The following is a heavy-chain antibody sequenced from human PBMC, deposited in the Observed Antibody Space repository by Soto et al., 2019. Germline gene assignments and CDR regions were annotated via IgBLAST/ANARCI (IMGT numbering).Heavy chain of an antibody. CDR3: ASLSYYYDSCGYPEDYYYYYGMDV. J-gene: IGHJ6*02. V-gene: IGHV4-59*01. Sequence: PSETLSLTCTVSGGSISSYYWSWIRQPPGKGLEWIGYIYYSGSTNYNPSLKSRVTISVDTSKNQFSLKLSSVTAADTAVYYCASLSYYYDSCGYPEDYYYYYGMDVWGQGTTVTVSS. CDR1: GGSISSYY. D-gene: IGHD3-22*01. CDR2: IYYSGST.